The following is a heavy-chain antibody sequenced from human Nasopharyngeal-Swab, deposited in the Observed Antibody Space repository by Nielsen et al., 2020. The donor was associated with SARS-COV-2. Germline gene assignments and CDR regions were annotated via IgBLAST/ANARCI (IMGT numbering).Heavy chain of an antibody. CDR2: IYYSGST. D-gene: IGHD3-10*01. Sequence: WIRQPPGKGLEWIGYIYYSGSTYYNPSLKSRVTISVDTSKNQFSLKLSSVTAADTAVYYCARDGYGSGSYSNWGQGTLVTAS. J-gene: IGHJ4*02. V-gene: IGHV4-30-4*01. CDR3: ARDGYGSGSYSN.